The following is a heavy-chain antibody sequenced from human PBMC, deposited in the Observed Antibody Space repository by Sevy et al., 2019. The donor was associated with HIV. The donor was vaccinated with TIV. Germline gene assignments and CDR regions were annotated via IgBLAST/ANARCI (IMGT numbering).Heavy chain of an antibody. D-gene: IGHD2-15*01. CDR1: GGSISRGDYY. CDR3: AREDRDIVYGMDV. V-gene: IGHV4-31*03. J-gene: IGHJ6*02. CDR2: ISNSGST. Sequence: SETLSLTCTVSGGSISRGDYYWSWIRQHPGKGLEWIGYISNSGSTYYNPSLKSRVTISVDTSKNQFSLKLSSVTAADTAGYYCAREDRDIVYGMDVWGQGTTVTVPS.